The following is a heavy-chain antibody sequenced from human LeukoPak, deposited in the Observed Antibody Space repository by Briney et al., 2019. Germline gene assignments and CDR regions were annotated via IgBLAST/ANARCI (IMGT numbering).Heavy chain of an antibody. Sequence: ASVKVSCKASGDTVTGSFIHWVRQAPGQGLEWMGWISINSGGTKYAQNFQGRVTMARDTSITTAYMELSRLTSDDTAVYYCARADPIDYWGPGTLVTVSS. J-gene: IGHJ4*02. CDR1: GDTVTGSF. V-gene: IGHV1-2*02. CDR2: ISINSGGT. CDR3: ARADPIDY.